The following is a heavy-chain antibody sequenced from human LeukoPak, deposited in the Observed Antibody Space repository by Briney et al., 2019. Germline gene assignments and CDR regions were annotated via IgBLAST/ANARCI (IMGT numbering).Heavy chain of an antibody. Sequence: GGSLRLSCAASGFTFSSYAMHWVRQAPGKGLEWVAVISYDGSNKYYADSVKGRFTISRDSSKNTLYLQMNSLRAEDTAVYYCARDPGRSWPDYFDYWGQGTLVTVSS. CDR2: ISYDGSNK. CDR1: GFTFSSYA. J-gene: IGHJ4*02. V-gene: IGHV3-30-3*01. D-gene: IGHD2-15*01. CDR3: ARDPGRSWPDYFDY.